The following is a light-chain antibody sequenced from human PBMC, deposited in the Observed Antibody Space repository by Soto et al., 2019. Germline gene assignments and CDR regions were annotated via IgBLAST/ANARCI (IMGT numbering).Light chain of an antibody. CDR1: SSNIGNNY. CDR3: GTWDSSLSAVV. Sequence: QSVLTQPPSVSAAPGQKGTISCSGGSSNIGNNYVSWYQQLPGTAPKLLIYANNKRPSGIPDRFSGSKSGTSATLGITGPQTGDEADYYCGTWDSSLSAVVFGGGTKLTVL. J-gene: IGLJ2*01. CDR2: ANN. V-gene: IGLV1-51*01.